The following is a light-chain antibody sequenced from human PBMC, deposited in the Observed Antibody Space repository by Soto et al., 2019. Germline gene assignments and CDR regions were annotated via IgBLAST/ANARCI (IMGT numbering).Light chain of an antibody. CDR1: SSDVGGYNY. CDR2: EVS. J-gene: IGLJ2*01. CDR3: SSYAGSNNLV. Sequence: QSALTQPSSASGSPGQSVTISCTGTSSDVGGYNYVSWYQQHPGKAPKLMIYEVSKWPSGVPDRFSGSKSGNTASLTVSGLQAEDEADYYCSSYAGSNNLVFGGGTQLTVL. V-gene: IGLV2-8*01.